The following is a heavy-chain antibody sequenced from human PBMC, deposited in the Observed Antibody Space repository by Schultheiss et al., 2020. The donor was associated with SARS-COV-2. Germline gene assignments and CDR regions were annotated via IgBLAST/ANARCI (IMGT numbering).Heavy chain of an antibody. CDR1: GLMISSYA. CDR3: AKDKRNKYRVDTFDI. V-gene: IGHV3-23*01. CDR2: ISGSGGST. Sequence: GGSLRLSCAASGLMISSYAMSWVRQAPGKGLEWVSGISGSGGSTHYADSVKGRFTIARDNSKNTLYLQMNSLRAEDTAVYYCAKDKRNKYRVDTFDIWGQGTMVTVSS. D-gene: IGHD1/OR15-1a*01. J-gene: IGHJ3*02.